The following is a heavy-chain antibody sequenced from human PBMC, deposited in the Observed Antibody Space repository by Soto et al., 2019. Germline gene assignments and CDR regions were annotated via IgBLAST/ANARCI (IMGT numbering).Heavy chain of an antibody. CDR2: IHHSGST. V-gene: IGHV4-4*02. Sequence: QMQLQESGPGLVKPSETLSLTCAVSSASISSEQRWSWVRQPPGKGLEWIGEIHHSGSTNKNPSLTSRVTMSVDKTKNQFSLNLNSVTAADTAVYYCARSFGWYAIDQWGQGTLVTVSS. CDR3: ARSFGWYAIDQ. D-gene: IGHD6-19*01. CDR1: SASISSEQR. J-gene: IGHJ4*02.